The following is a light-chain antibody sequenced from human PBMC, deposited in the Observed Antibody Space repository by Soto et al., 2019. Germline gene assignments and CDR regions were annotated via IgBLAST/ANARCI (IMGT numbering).Light chain of an antibody. V-gene: IGLV2-23*01. CDR3: CSYAGSSTPYV. CDR2: EGS. Sequence: QSVLTQPASVSGSPGQSITISCTGTSSDVGSYNLVSCYQQHPGKAPKLMIYEGSKRPSGVSNRFSGSKSGNTASLTISGLQAEDEADYYCCSYAGSSTPYVFGTGTKVTVL. J-gene: IGLJ1*01. CDR1: SSDVGSYNL.